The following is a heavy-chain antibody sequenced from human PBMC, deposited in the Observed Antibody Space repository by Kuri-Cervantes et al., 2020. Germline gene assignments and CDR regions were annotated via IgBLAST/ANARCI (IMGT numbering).Heavy chain of an antibody. CDR1: GGTFSSYA. J-gene: IGHJ4*02. CDR2: MNPNSGNT. V-gene: IGHV1-8*02. CDR3: ARGGVYGDYVSGVDY. D-gene: IGHD4-17*01. Sequence: ASVKVSCKASGGTFSSYAISWVRQAPGQGLEWMGWMNPNSGNTGYAQKFQGRVTMTRNTSISTAYMELSSLRSEDTAVYYCARGGVYGDYVSGVDYWGQGTLVTVSS.